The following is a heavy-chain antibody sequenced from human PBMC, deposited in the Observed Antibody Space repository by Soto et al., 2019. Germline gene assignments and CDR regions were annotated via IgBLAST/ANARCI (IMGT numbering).Heavy chain of an antibody. CDR1: GYSFAGYW. CDR2: IDPSDSQT. Sequence: PGESLKISCKGSGYSFAGYWITWVRQKPGKGLEWMGRIDPSDSQTYYSPSFRGHVTISTTKSITTVFLQWSSLRASDTAMYYCARQIYDSDTGPNFQYYFDSWGQGTPVTVSS. D-gene: IGHD3-22*01. V-gene: IGHV5-10-1*01. CDR3: ARQIYDSDTGPNFQYYFDS. J-gene: IGHJ4*02.